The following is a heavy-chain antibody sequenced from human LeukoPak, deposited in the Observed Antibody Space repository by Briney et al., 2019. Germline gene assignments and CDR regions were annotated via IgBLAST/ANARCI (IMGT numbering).Heavy chain of an antibody. J-gene: IGHJ4*02. CDR2: IYDSGYT. V-gene: IGHV4-30-4*01. D-gene: IGHD3-3*01. CDR3: ARGGDFWSGFFD. Sequence: SSETLSLTCTVSGVTISSGEYYWSCLRQPPGKGLEWIGNIYDSGYTYYTPSLKSRVIISVDTSKNQCSLKLSAVAAEDTAVYYCARGGDFWSGFFDWGQGTLVTVSS. CDR1: GVTISSGEYY.